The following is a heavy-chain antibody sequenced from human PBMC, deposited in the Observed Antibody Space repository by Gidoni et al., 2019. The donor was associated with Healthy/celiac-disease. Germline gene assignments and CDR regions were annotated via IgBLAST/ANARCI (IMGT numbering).Heavy chain of an antibody. CDR1: GGSISSSSYY. CDR2: IYYSGST. CDR3: ARHGYYYYYMDV. J-gene: IGHJ6*03. Sequence: QLQLQESGPGLVKPSETLSLTCTGSGGSISSSSYYWGWIRKPPGKGLEWSGSIYYSGSTYYNPSLKSLVTISVDTSKNQFSLKLISVTAADTAVYYCARHGYYYYYMDVWGKGTTVTVSS. V-gene: IGHV4-39*01.